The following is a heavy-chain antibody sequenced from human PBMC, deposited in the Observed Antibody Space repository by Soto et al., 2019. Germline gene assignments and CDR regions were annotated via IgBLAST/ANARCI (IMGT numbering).Heavy chain of an antibody. Sequence: GQLVQSGAEVKKPGASVKVSCKASGYTFTDFGISWVRQAPGQGLEWMGWISVYNGNTNYAHKVQDRVTMTTDTSTSTAYMELRNLTPDDTAVYYCARDSGNLGNWAYFLDYWGQGTLVTVSS. CDR3: ARDSGNLGNWAYFLDY. V-gene: IGHV1-18*01. CDR1: GYTFTDFG. D-gene: IGHD7-27*01. J-gene: IGHJ4*02. CDR2: ISVYNGNT.